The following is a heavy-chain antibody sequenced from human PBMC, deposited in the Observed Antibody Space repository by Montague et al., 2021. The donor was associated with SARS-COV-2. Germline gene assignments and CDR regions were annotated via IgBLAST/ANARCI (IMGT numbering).Heavy chain of an antibody. Sequence: SETLSLTCAVYGGSFSGYYWSWIRQPPGKGLEWVGEINHSGSTNYNPSLKSRVTITVDTSKNQFSLKLSSVTAADTAVSYCAREYHLRFLEWSSRPSPFDYWGQGTLVTVSS. CDR2: INHSGST. J-gene: IGHJ4*02. CDR3: AREYHLRFLEWSSRPSPFDY. D-gene: IGHD3-3*01. CDR1: GGSFSGYY. V-gene: IGHV4-34*01.